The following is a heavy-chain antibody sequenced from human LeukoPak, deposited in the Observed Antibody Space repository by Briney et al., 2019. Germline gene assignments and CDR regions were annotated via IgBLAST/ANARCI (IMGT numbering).Heavy chain of an antibody. Sequence: GRSLRLSCAASGFTFSSYGMHWVRQAPGKRLEWVAVIWYDGSNKYYADSVKGRFTISRDNSKNTLYLQMNSLRAEDTAVHYCAKDRGNHYYYYYYMDVWGKGTTVTVSS. D-gene: IGHD1-14*01. CDR2: IWYDGSNK. CDR1: GFTFSSYG. V-gene: IGHV3-33*06. CDR3: AKDRGNHYYYYYYMDV. J-gene: IGHJ6*03.